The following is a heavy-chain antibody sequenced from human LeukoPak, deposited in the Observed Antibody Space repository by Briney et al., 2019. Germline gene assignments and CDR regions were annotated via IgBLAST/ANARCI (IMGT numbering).Heavy chain of an antibody. CDR1: GFTFSNYD. J-gene: IGHJ4*02. CDR3: ARKSPSGQTDC. Sequence: PGGSLRLSCAASGFTFSNYDMHWVRHVTGKGLEWVSAIGTAGDTYYPGSVKGRFTISRENAKNSLLLQMNSLRAGDTAVYYCARKSPSGQTDCWGQGTLVTVSS. CDR2: IGTAGDT. D-gene: IGHD6-19*01. V-gene: IGHV3-13*01.